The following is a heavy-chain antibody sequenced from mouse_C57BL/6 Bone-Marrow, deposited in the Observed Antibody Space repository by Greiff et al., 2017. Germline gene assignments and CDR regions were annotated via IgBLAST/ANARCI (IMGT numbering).Heavy chain of an antibody. CDR3: ARDDYGWVAY. CDR1: GFSLTSYG. D-gene: IGHD2-4*01. J-gene: IGHJ3*01. CDR2: IWSGGST. Sequence: VKLVESGPGLVQPSQSLSITCTVSGFSLTSYGVHWVRQSPGKGLEWLGVIWSGGSTDYNAAFISRLSISKDNSKSQVFFKMNSLQADDTAIDYCARDDYGWVAYWGQGTLVTVSA. V-gene: IGHV2-2*01.